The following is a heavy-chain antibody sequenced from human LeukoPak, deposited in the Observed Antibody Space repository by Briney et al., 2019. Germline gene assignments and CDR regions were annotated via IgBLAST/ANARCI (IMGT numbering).Heavy chain of an antibody. CDR3: ARVGALYDSTPDAFDI. J-gene: IGHJ3*02. D-gene: IGHD3-22*01. CDR2: ISAYNGNT. Sequence: ASVKVSCKASGGTFSSYAISWVRQAPGQGLEWMGWISAYNGNTNYAQKLQGRVTMTTDTSTSTAYMELRSLRSDDTAVYYCARVGALYDSTPDAFDIWGQGTMVTVSS. CDR1: GGTFSSYA. V-gene: IGHV1-18*01.